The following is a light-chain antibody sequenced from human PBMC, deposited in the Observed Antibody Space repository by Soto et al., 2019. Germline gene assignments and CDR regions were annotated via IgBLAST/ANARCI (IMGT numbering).Light chain of an antibody. Sequence: IVLTQSPSTLSWSAGERATLSWGGSQSGSSYLAWYQQKPGQAPRLLVYDASNRATGIPARFSGSGSGTDFTLPISSLEPEDFAVYYRQQRRNWPLITFGQGTRLETK. CDR3: QQRRNWPLIT. V-gene: IGKV3-11*01. CDR2: DAS. CDR1: QSGSSY. J-gene: IGKJ5*01.